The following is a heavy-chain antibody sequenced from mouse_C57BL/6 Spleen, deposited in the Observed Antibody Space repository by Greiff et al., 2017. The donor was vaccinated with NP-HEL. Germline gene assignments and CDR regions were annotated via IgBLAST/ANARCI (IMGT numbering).Heavy chain of an antibody. CDR1: GYTFTDYY. Sequence: VQLQQSGAELVRPGASVKLSCKASGYTFTDYYINWVKQRPGQGLEWIARIYPGSGNTYYNEKFKGKATLTAEKSSSTAYMQLSSLTSEDSAVYCCARGGLYGNYDYWGQGTTLTVSS. CDR3: ARGGLYGNYDY. V-gene: IGHV1-76*01. CDR2: IYPGSGNT. J-gene: IGHJ2*01. D-gene: IGHD2-1*01.